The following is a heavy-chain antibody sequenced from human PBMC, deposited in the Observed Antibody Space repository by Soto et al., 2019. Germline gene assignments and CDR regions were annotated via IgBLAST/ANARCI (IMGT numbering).Heavy chain of an antibody. CDR3: TRASWELRANYYYYGMDV. CDR1: DGPFSGYY. CDR2: INHSGST. V-gene: IGHV4-34*01. D-gene: IGHD1-26*01. Sequence: SETLSLTCAVYDGPFSGYYWSWIRQTPGEGLEWIGEINHSGSTNYNPSLKSRVTISVDTSKNQFSLKLSSVTAADTAVYYCTRASWELRANYYYYGMDVWGQGTTVTVS. J-gene: IGHJ6*02.